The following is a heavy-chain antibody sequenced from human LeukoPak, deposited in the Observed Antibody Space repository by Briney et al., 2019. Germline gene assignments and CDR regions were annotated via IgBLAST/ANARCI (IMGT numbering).Heavy chain of an antibody. CDR1: GYTVSSNY. V-gene: IGHV3-21*01. J-gene: IGHJ4*02. CDR2: ISSSSSYI. D-gene: IGHD6-6*01. CDR3: ARDNPIAALPDY. Sequence: GGSLRLSCAASGYTVSSNYMSWVRQAPGKGLEWVSSISSSSSYIYYADSVKGRFTISRDNAKNSLYLQMNSLRAEDTAVYYCARDNPIAALPDYWGQGTLVTVSS.